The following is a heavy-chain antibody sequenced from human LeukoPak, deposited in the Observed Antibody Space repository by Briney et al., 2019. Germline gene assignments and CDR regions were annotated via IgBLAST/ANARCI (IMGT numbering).Heavy chain of an antibody. D-gene: IGHD3-16*02. CDR1: GFIFSNYA. Sequence: GGSLRLSCAASGFIFSNYAMSWVRQAPGKGLQWVSAFSGSGGSTYYADSVKGRFTISRDNAKNSLYLQMNSLRAEDTAVYYCARNDYVWGSYRYTGCLDYWGQGTLVTVSS. CDR3: ARNDYVWGSYRYTGCLDY. CDR2: FSGSGGST. J-gene: IGHJ4*02. V-gene: IGHV3-23*01.